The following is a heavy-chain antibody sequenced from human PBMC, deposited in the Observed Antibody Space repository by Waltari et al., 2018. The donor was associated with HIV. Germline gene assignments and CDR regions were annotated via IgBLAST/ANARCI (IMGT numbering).Heavy chain of an antibody. J-gene: IGHJ4*02. CDR2: IEVSGNWL. V-gene: IGHV3-21*02. D-gene: IGHD1-26*01. CDR1: GFSIRGPS. Sequence: ELLLVEAGGGLVKPGGSLSLTCAASGFSIRGPSMNWVRQAPGKGLEWVSSIEVSGNWLYYADSIKGRFTTSRDNGKNLVFLHLNGLRIEDTAVYFCARERKMGGPLDYWGQGTPVTVSS. CDR3: ARERKMGGPLDY.